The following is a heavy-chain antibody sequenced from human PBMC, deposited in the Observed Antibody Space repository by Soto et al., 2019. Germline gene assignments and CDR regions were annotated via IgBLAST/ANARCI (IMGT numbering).Heavy chain of an antibody. CDR3: ARDRRGGMSNPPDAFDI. V-gene: IGHV3-11*06. CDR2: ISSSSSYT. J-gene: IGHJ3*02. D-gene: IGHD3-10*01. CDR1: GFNFSDYY. Sequence: PGGSLRLSCAASGFNFSDYYMSWSRQAPGKGLEWVSYISSSSSYTNYADSVKGRFTISRDNAKNSLYPQMNSLRAEDTAVYYCARDRRGGMSNPPDAFDIWGQGTMVTVSS.